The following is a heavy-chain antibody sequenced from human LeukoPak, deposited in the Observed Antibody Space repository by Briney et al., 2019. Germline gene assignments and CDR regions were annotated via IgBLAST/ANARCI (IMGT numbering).Heavy chain of an antibody. CDR2: IYHTGRT. D-gene: IGHD5-12*01. CDR3: VRAHRRNSGYDY. CDR1: DYSISNGYY. Sequence: PSETLSLTCSVSDYSISNGYYWGWIRQPPGKGLEWIGSIYHTGRTYYNPSLKSRVTISVDTSKNQFSLKLSSVTATDTAMYYCVRAHRRNSGYDYWGQGTLVTVSS. J-gene: IGHJ4*02. V-gene: IGHV4-38-2*02.